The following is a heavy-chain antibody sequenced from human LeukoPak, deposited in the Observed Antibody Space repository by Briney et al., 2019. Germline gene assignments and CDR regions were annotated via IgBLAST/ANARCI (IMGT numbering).Heavy chain of an antibody. V-gene: IGHV4-4*07. CDR2: IYTRGST. Sequence: PSETLSLTCTVSGGSINNYYWSWIRQPAGKGLEWIGRIYTRGSTNYNPSLKSRVTMSVDTSKNQFSLNLSSVTAADTAVFYCARMGGYSGYATHWGQGTLVTVSS. D-gene: IGHD5-12*01. CDR3: ARMGGYSGYATH. J-gene: IGHJ4*02. CDR1: GGSINNYY.